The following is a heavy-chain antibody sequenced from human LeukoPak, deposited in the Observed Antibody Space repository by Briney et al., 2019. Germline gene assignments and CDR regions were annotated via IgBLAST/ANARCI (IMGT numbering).Heavy chain of an antibody. CDR1: GGSISSSSYY. CDR2: IYYSGST. V-gene: IGHV4-39*01. Sequence: SETLSLTRTVSGGSISSSSYYWGWIRQPPGKGLEWIGCIYYSGSTYYTPSLKSRVTISVDTSKNQFSLKLSSVTAADTAVYYCATLRFLEWLLVDAFDIWGQGTMVTVSS. CDR3: ATLRFLEWLLVDAFDI. J-gene: IGHJ3*02. D-gene: IGHD3-3*01.